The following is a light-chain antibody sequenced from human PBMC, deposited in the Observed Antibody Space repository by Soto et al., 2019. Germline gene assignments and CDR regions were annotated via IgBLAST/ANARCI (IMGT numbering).Light chain of an antibody. V-gene: IGKV1-5*01. CDR1: QSISSW. Sequence: DIHMTQSPSTLSASAGHIFTITCRASQSISSWLAWYQQKPGKAPKLLIYDASSLESGVPSRLSGRGSGTEFTLTISSLQPDDFATYYCQQYNSYWTFGHGTKVDIK. CDR2: DAS. J-gene: IGKJ1*01. CDR3: QQYNSYWT.